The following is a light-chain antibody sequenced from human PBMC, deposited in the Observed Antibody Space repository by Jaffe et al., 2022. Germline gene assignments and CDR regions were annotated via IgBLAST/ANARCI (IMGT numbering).Light chain of an antibody. Sequence: DIQLTQSPSFLSASVGDRVTITCRASQGISSYLAWYQQKPGKAPKLLIYAASTLQSGVPSRFSGSGSGTEFTLTISSLQPEDFATYYCQQLNSYLTWTFGQGTKVEIK. CDR3: QQLNSYLTWT. CDR1: QGISSY. CDR2: AAS. V-gene: IGKV1-9*01. J-gene: IGKJ1*01.